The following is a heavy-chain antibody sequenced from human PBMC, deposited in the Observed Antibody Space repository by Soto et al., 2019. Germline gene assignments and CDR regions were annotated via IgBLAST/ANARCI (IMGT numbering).Heavy chain of an antibody. CDR1: GFTFSSYG. Sequence: GGSLRLSCAASGFTFSSYGMHWVRQAPGKGLEWVAVISYDGSNKYYADSVKGRFTISRDNSKNTLYLQMNSLRAEDTAVYYCAKVYGDYSLLFVSPVYYYMDVWGKGTTVTVSS. D-gene: IGHD4-17*01. CDR3: AKVYGDYSLLFVSPVYYYMDV. CDR2: ISYDGSNK. V-gene: IGHV3-30*18. J-gene: IGHJ6*03.